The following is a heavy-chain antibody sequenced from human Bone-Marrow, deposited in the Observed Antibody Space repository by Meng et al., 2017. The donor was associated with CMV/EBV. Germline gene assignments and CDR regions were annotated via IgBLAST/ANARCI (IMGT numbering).Heavy chain of an antibody. D-gene: IGHD1-1*01. CDR3: ARDQSHNTTGTLYYYYYGMDV. CDR1: GFTFSSYA. J-gene: IGHJ6*02. V-gene: IGHV3-30-3*01. Sequence: GESLKISCAASGFTFSSYAMSWVRQAPGKGLEWVAVISYDGSNKYYADSVKGRFTISRDNSKNTLYLQMNSLRAEDTAVYYCARDQSHNTTGTLYYYYYGMDVWGQGTTVTVSS. CDR2: ISYDGSNK.